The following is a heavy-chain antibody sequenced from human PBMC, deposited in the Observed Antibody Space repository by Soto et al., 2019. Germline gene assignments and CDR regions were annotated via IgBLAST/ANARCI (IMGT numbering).Heavy chain of an antibody. J-gene: IGHJ4*02. D-gene: IGHD1-1*01. CDR3: ARRAETNGWNGFGADKYYFDF. V-gene: IGHV1-8*01. CDR2: MNPNTGNS. CDR1: GYTFTSYD. Sequence: ASVKVSCKASGYTFTSYDIYWVRQATGQGLEWMGWMNPNTGNSGYAQKFQGRVTVTSDTSINTVHMELSSLRSEDTAVYYCARRAETNGWNGFGADKYYFDFWGQGTLVTVSS.